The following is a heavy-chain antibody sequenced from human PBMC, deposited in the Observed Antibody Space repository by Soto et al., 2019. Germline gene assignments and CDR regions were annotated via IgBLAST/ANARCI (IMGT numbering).Heavy chain of an antibody. CDR1: GYTFTSYG. V-gene: IGHV1-18*01. CDR2: ISAYNGNT. Sequence: ASVKVSCKTSGYTFTSYGISWVRQAPGQGLEWMGWISAYNGNTNCAQKLQGRVTMTTDTSTSTAYMELRSLRSDDTAVYYCARDSGTGFGLDAFDIWGQGTMVTVSS. D-gene: IGHD3-10*01. J-gene: IGHJ3*02. CDR3: ARDSGTGFGLDAFDI.